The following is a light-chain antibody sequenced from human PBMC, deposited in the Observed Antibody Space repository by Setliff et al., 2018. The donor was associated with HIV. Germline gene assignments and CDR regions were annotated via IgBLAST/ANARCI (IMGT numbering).Light chain of an antibody. CDR3: QSYDGDSVI. Sequence: NFMLTQPHSVSESPGKTVIISCTRSSGGIANNYVQWYQQRPGSSPTTVIYEDNRRPSGVPDRFSGSIDGSSNSASLTIFGLKTEDEADYYCQSYDGDSVIFGGGTRSPS. V-gene: IGLV6-57*01. CDR2: EDN. J-gene: IGLJ2*01. CDR1: SGGIANNY.